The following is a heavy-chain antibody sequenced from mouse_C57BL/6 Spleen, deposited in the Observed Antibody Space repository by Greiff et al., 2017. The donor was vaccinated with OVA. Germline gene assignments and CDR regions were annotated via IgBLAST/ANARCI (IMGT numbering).Heavy chain of an antibody. Sequence: EVQLVESGGDLVKPGGSLKLSCAASGFTFSSYGMSWVRQTPDKRLEWVATISSGGSYTYYPDSVKGRFTISRDNAKNPLYLQMSSLKSEDTAMYYCAREDDDYDGEEYYYAMDYWGQGTSVTVSS. CDR3: AREDDDYDGEEYYYAMDY. D-gene: IGHD2-4*01. CDR1: GFTFSSYG. J-gene: IGHJ4*01. CDR2: ISSGGSYT. V-gene: IGHV5-6*01.